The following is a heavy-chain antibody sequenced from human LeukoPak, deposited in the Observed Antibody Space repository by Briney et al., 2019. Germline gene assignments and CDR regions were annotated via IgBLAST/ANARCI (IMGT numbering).Heavy chain of an antibody. Sequence: ASVKVSCTASGYTFTGYYMHWVRQAPGQGLEWMGWINPNSGGTNYAQKFQGRVTVTRDTSISTAYMELSRLRSDDTAVYFYARVGGSTRHYYMDVWGKGTTVTVSS. J-gene: IGHJ6*03. V-gene: IGHV1-2*02. CDR3: ARVGGSTRHYYMDV. D-gene: IGHD2-2*01. CDR2: INPNSGGT. CDR1: GYTFTGYY.